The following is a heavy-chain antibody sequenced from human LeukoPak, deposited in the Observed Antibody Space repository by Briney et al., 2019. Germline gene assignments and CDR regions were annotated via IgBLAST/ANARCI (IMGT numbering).Heavy chain of an antibody. CDR3: ARDAGEAYYDFWSGPSVRLDV. CDR1: GFTFSSYS. J-gene: IGHJ6*04. V-gene: IGHV3-48*01. D-gene: IGHD3-3*01. CDR2: ISSSSSTI. Sequence: GGSLRLSCAASGFTFSSYSMNWVRQAPGKGLEWVSYISSSSSTIYYADSVKGRFTISRDNAKNSLYLRMNSLRAEDTAVYYCARDAGEAYYDFWSGPSVRLDVWGKGTTVTVSS.